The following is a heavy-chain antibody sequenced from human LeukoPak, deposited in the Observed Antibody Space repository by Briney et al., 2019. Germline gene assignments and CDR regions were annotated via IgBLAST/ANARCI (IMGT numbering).Heavy chain of an antibody. CDR2: ISAYNGNT. CDR3: ARVYIVVVTATYDAFDI. Sequence: ASVKVSCKASGGTFSSYGISWVRQAPGQGLEWMGWISAYNGNTNYAQKLQGRVTMTTDTSTSTAYMELRSLRSDDTAVYYCARVYIVVVTATYDAFDIWGQGTMVTVSS. CDR1: GGTFSSYG. D-gene: IGHD2-21*02. V-gene: IGHV1-18*01. J-gene: IGHJ3*02.